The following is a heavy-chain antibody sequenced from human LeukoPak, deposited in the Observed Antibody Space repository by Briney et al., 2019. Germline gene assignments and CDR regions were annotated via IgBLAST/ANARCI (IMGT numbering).Heavy chain of an antibody. D-gene: IGHD1-14*01. CDR2: ISGSGSST. J-gene: IGHJ4*02. V-gene: IGHV3-23*01. CDR3: AKDPGQIRSFDY. Sequence: GGSLRLSCAAPGFSFSNYAMSWVRQAPGKGLEWVSTISGSGSSTYYADSVKGRFTISRDNSKNTLYLQMNSLRAEDTAVYFCAKDPGQIRSFDYWGQGTLVTVSS. CDR1: GFSFSNYA.